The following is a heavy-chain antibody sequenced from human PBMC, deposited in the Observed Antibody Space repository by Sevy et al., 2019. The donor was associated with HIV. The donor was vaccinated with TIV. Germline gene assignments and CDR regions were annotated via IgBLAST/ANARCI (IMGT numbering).Heavy chain of an antibody. Sequence: GGSLRLSCAASGFTFSSYSMNWVRQAPGKGLEWVSYISSSSSTIYYADSVKGRFTISRDNAKNSLYLQMNSLRDEDTAVYYCANLMTTVTTPFDYWGQGTLVTVSS. V-gene: IGHV3-48*02. CDR2: ISSSSSTI. CDR1: GFTFSSYS. D-gene: IGHD4-17*01. J-gene: IGHJ4*02. CDR3: ANLMTTVTTPFDY.